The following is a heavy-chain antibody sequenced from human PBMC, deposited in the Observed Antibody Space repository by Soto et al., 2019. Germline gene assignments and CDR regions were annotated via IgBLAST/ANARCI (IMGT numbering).Heavy chain of an antibody. CDR3: ARDLEWLRSDGAHYYYGMDV. CDR1: GYTFTSYA. J-gene: IGHJ6*02. Sequence: ASVKVSCKASGYTFTSYAMHWVRQAPGQRLEWMGWINAGNGNTKYSQKFQGRVTITRDTSASTAYMELSSLRSEDTAVYYCARDLEWLRSDGAHYYYGMDVWGQGTTVTVSS. V-gene: IGHV1-3*01. D-gene: IGHD5-12*01. CDR2: INAGNGNT.